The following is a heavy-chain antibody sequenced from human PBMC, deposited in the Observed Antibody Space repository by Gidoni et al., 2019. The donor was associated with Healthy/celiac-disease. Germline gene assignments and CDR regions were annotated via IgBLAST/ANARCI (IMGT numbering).Heavy chain of an antibody. J-gene: IGHJ5*02. V-gene: IGHV1-8*01. CDR1: GYTFTSYD. CDR3: ARRRRYGFLWFDP. D-gene: IGHD4-17*01. Sequence: QVQLVQSGAEVKKPGASVKVSCKASGYTFTSYDINWARQATGQGLEWMGWMNPNSGNTGYAQKFQGRVTMTRNTTISTDYMGLSSLRSEDTAVYYWARRRRYGFLWFDPWGQGTLVTVSS. CDR2: MNPNSGNT.